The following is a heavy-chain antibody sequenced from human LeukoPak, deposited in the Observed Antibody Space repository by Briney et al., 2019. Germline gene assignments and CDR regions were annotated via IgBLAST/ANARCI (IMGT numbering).Heavy chain of an antibody. J-gene: IGHJ4*02. CDR2: ISISSSYK. D-gene: IGHD1-26*01. V-gene: IGHV3-21*01. CDR3: ARDDGSYSRSPGFDN. CDR1: LVTFCSDT. Sequence: PVGSLRLSPAPSLVTFCSDTMNSGPQAPRKGLGGGSSISISSSYKYYADSVKGRFPISRDSAKNSLYLQMNSVRAEDTAVYCCARDDGSYSRSPGFDNWGQGTLVTVSS.